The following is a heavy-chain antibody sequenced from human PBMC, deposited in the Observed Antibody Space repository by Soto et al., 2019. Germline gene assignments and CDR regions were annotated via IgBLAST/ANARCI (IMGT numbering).Heavy chain of an antibody. D-gene: IGHD6-19*01. CDR2: ISYDGSNN. CDR3: AKRISGYSIVWPEMGGFDY. CDR1: GFTCSSYG. V-gene: IGHV3-30*18. J-gene: IGHJ4*02. Sequence: ALRLTSAAAGFTCSSYGMYWVRQAPGKGLEWVAVISYDGSNNYYADSVKGRFTISRDNSKNTLYLQMNSLRAEDTAVYYCAKRISGYSIVWPEMGGFDYWGQGTAFPLSP.